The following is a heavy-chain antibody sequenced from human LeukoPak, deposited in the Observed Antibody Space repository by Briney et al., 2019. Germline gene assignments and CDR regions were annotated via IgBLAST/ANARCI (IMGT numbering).Heavy chain of an antibody. CDR1: GFTFDDYG. V-gene: IGHV3-20*01. D-gene: IGHD4-17*01. CDR3: AKESSSGDYVSYYYYMDI. J-gene: IGHJ6*03. Sequence: TGGSLRLSCAASGFTFDDYGMSWVRQAPGKGLEWVSGINWNGGSTGYADSVKGRFTISRDNAKNSLYLQMNSLRAEDTALYHCAKESSSGDYVSYYYYMDIWGKGTTVTVSS. CDR2: INWNGGST.